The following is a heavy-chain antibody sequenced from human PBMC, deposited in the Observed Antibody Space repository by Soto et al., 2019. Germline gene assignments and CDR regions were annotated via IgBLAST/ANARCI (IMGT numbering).Heavy chain of an antibody. CDR1: GFIFSDFW. V-gene: IGHV3-7*01. CDR2: MNPDGTVI. J-gene: IGHJ6*04. Sequence: EVQLVDSGGGLVQPGGSLRLSCAASGFIFSDFWMTWVRQSPGKGLEWVANMNPDGTVINYADSVKGRFTISRDNAEKSLYLQMNSLRAEDTAVFYCARHGHHCMDVWGRGTTVTVSS. CDR3: ARHGHHCMDV.